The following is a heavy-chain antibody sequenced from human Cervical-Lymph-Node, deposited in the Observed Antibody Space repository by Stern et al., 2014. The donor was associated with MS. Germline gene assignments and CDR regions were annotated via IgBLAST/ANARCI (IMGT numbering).Heavy chain of an antibody. CDR2: IYRSGSI. CDR3: ARRGGTIATFHAYYFYGLDV. V-gene: IGHV4-38-2*02. J-gene: IGHJ6*02. CDR1: GYSIDSGFY. Sequence: QLQLQESGPGLVKPSETLSLTCRVSGYSIDSGFYWDWIRQPPGKGLEWIGTIYRSGSIYHNPSLKSRVTISVDTSMNEFSLKVTSGTAADTAVYYCARRGGTIATFHAYYFYGLDVWGQGTTVTVSS. D-gene: IGHD2-21*01.